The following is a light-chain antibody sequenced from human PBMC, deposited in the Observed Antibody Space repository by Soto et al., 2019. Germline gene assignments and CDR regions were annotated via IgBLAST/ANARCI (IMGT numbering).Light chain of an antibody. V-gene: IGLV2-14*01. J-gene: IGLJ1*01. CDR3: SSYTSSSTLYV. CDR2: EVS. Sequence: CXLTRPASVSGSPVQSITISCTGTSSDFGGYNYVSWYQQHPGKAPKLMIYEVSNRPSGVSNRFSGSKSGNTASLTISGLQAEDEADYYCSSYTSSSTLYVFGTGTKVTVL. CDR1: SSDFGGYNY.